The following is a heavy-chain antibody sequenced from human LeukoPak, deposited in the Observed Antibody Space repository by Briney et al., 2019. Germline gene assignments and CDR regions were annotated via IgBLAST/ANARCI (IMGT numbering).Heavy chain of an antibody. D-gene: IGHD4-17*01. CDR2: ISSSSSYT. J-gene: IGHJ4*02. Sequence: GGSLRLTRAASGFTFSDYYMSWIRQAPGKGLEWISFISSSSSYTNYADSVKGRFTISRDNTKNSLYLQMNNLRAEDTAVYYCARGGADYVIGYWGQGTLVTVSS. V-gene: IGHV3-11*06. CDR3: ARGGADYVIGY. CDR1: GFTFSDYY.